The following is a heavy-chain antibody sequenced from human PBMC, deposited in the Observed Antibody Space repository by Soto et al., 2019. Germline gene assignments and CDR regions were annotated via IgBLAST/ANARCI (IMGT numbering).Heavy chain of an antibody. Sequence: GGSLRLSCASSGFTFSSYGMHWVRQAPGKGLEWVAVIWHEGSNKYYADSVKGRFTISRDNSKNTLYLQMNSLRAEDTAVYYCARDSAGPDYWGQGTLVTVSS. CDR1: GFTFSSYG. V-gene: IGHV3-33*01. D-gene: IGHD3-10*01. CDR2: IWHEGSNK. CDR3: ARDSAGPDY. J-gene: IGHJ4*02.